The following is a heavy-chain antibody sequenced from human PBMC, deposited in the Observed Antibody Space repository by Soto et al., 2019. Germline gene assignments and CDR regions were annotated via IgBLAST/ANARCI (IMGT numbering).Heavy chain of an antibody. J-gene: IGHJ6*02. CDR3: ARVVMTPVPASFSYGMDV. V-gene: IGHV3-23*01. Sequence: EAQLLQSGGGLVPPGGSLRLSCVASGFAFGNYPMAWVRQTPGKGLQWISTISGSGGMTDYEDSVRGRFTVSIDHSKDTVHLQMTSLRADDTAVYYCARVVMTPVPASFSYGMDVWGQGTAVTVS. D-gene: IGHD4-4*01. CDR2: ISGSGGMT. CDR1: GFAFGNYP.